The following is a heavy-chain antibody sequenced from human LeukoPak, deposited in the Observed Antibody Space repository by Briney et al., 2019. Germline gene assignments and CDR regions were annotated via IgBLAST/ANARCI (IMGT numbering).Heavy chain of an antibody. CDR2: VYSSGAT. D-gene: IGHD6-13*01. J-gene: IGHJ5*01. CDR1: DASLTTYS. CDR3: TRQLSWASDTGDS. Sequence: PSETLSLTCTVSDASLTTYSWSWLRQPAGKGLEWIGRVYSSGATKYNPSLKSRVTISADTSKNQFSLKLKSVTAADTSMYYCTRQLSWASDTGDSWGQGTLVTVSS. V-gene: IGHV4-4*07.